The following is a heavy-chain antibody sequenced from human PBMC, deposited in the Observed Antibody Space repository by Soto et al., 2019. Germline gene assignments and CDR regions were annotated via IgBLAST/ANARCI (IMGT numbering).Heavy chain of an antibody. D-gene: IGHD3-10*01. J-gene: IGHJ4*02. CDR1: GGSVSVGDYY. CDR3: ARDYGGPYQAFFDS. V-gene: IGHV4-61*08. Sequence: QVQLQESGPGLVKPSETLSLTCSVSGGSVSVGDYYWSWIRQPPGKGLEWIGNIFYNGNTNYNPSLKSRGTVSSETAKAQFPLTLTSVTASDTAVYYCARDYGGPYQAFFDSWGQGFLVPLAS. CDR2: IFYNGNT.